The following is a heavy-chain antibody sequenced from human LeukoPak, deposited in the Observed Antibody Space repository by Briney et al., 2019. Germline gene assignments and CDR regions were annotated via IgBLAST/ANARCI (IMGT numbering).Heavy chain of an antibody. J-gene: IGHJ3*02. CDR1: GFTLSSYG. V-gene: IGHV3-48*03. CDR3: ARDRRTTRSAFDI. CDR2: ISSSGSTI. Sequence: GGSLRLSCTASGFTLSSYGMHWVRQAPGKGLEWVSYISSSGSTIYYADSVKGRFTISRDNAKNSLYLQMNSLRAEDTAVYYCARDRRTTRSAFDIWGQGTMVTVSS. D-gene: IGHD1-7*01.